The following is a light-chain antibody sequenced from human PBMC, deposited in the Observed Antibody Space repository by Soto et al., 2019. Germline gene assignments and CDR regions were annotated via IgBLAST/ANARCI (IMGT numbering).Light chain of an antibody. CDR1: QGISTY. J-gene: IGKJ4*01. Sequence: DIQLTQSPPSLSASVGDRVTITYRVSQGISTYLNCYRHKPGVVPNLLIYRVFNLQSGLPSRFSGSGSGTEFTLTISSLQPDDFATYYCQQYNSYPLTFGGGAKVDIK. CDR3: QQYNSYPLT. V-gene: IGKV1-9*01. CDR2: RVF.